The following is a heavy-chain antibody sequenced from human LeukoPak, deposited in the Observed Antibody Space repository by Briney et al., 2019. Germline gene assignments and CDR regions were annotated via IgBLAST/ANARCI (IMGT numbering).Heavy chain of an antibody. CDR1: GFSFDDYA. CDR2: ISWNSGNI. Sequence: GGSPRLPCAASGFSFDDYAMHWVRQAPGKGLEWVSGISWNSGNIGYADSVKGRFTISRDNAKSSLYLQMNSLRADDTALYYCAKDTRGYSYGSYFDYWGQGTLVTVSS. V-gene: IGHV3-9*01. J-gene: IGHJ4*02. D-gene: IGHD5-18*01. CDR3: AKDTRGYSYGSYFDY.